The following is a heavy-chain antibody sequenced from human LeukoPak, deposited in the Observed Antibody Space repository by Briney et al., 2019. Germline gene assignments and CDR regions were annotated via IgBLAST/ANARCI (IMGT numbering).Heavy chain of an antibody. V-gene: IGHV3-7*01. CDR3: AKERPYCSGSSCYSLYSYYYYMDV. D-gene: IGHD2-15*01. J-gene: IGHJ6*03. Sequence: PGGSLRLSCAASGFTFSSYWMSWVRQAPGKGLEWVANIKQDGSEKYYVDSVKGRFTISRDNSKHTLYLRMNSLRAEDTAVYYCAKERPYCSGSSCYSLYSYYYYMDVWGKGTTVTVSS. CDR2: IKQDGSEK. CDR1: GFTFSSYW.